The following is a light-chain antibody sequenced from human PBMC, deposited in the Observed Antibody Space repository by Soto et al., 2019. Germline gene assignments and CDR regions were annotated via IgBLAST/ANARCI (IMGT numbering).Light chain of an antibody. V-gene: IGLV7-46*01. CDR3: LLSYSRTRV. CDR1: TGAVTSGHY. J-gene: IGLJ2*01. Sequence: QAVVTQEPSLTGSPGGTVTLTCGASTGAVTSGHYPYWFQQKPGQAPKTLIYDTTNKHSWTPARFSGSLLGGEAALTLSGAQPEDEAVYYCLLSYSRTRVFGGGTKVTVL. CDR2: DTT.